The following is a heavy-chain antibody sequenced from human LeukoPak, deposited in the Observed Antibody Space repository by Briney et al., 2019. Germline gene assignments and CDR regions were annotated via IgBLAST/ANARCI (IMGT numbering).Heavy chain of an antibody. CDR2: MSGSGDWT. V-gene: IGHV3-23*01. Sequence: GGSLRLSCAASGFTFSSYWMSWVRQAPGKGLEWVSTMSGSGDWTYYADSARGRFAISRDNSKNTLYLHMADLRAEDTAVYYCSKDQTGDGFNAIWGQGTLVTVSS. CDR1: GFTFSSYW. D-gene: IGHD5-24*01. CDR3: SKDQTGDGFNAI. J-gene: IGHJ4*02.